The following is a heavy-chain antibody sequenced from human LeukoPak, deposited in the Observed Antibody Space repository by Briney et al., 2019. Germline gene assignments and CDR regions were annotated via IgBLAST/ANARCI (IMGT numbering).Heavy chain of an antibody. CDR3: ARDGSGGMIVDV. CDR2: IYHSGST. V-gene: IGHV4-38-2*02. CDR1: GYSISSGYY. J-gene: IGHJ6*04. Sequence: PSETLSLTCTVSGYSISSGYYWGWIRQPPGKGLEWIGSIYHSGSTYYNPSLKSRVTISVDTSKNQFSLKLSSVTAADTAVYYCARDGSGGMIVDVWGKGTTVTVSS. D-gene: IGHD3-10*01.